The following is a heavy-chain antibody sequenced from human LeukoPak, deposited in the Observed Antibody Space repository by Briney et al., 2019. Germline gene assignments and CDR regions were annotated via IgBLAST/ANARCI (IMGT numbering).Heavy chain of an antibody. V-gene: IGHV3-9*01. Sequence: GGSLRLSCAASGFTLDDYAMHWVRQAPGKGLEWVSGISWNSGSIGYADSVKGRFTISRDDAKNSLYLQMNSLRAEDTALYYCAKDKGASGSNFDYWGQGTLVTVSS. CDR3: AKDKGASGSNFDY. CDR2: ISWNSGSI. J-gene: IGHJ4*02. CDR1: GFTLDDYA. D-gene: IGHD1-26*01.